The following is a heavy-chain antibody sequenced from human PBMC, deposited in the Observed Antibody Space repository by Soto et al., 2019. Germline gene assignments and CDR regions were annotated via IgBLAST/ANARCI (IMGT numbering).Heavy chain of an antibody. CDR3: ARPTTERYAFDI. CDR1: EDTFRNYA. V-gene: IGHV1-3*01. J-gene: IGHJ3*02. Sequence: ASVKVSCKASEDTFRNYAISWVRQAPGQGLEWMGWINAGNGNTKYSQKFQGRVTITRDTSASTAYMELSSLRSEDTAVYYCARPTTERYAFDIWGQGTMVTVSS. CDR2: INAGNGNT. D-gene: IGHD1-26*01.